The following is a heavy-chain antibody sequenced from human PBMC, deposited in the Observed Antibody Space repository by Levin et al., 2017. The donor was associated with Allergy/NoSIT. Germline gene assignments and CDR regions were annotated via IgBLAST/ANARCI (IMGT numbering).Heavy chain of an antibody. J-gene: IGHJ5*02. Sequence: SETLSLTCAVSGGSISSGGYSWSWIRQPPGKGLEWIGYIYHSGSTYYNPSLKSRVTISVDRSKNQFSLKLSSVTAADTAVYYCARGRSSSSPAYGWFDPWGQGTLVTVSS. D-gene: IGHD6-6*01. V-gene: IGHV4-30-2*01. CDR1: GGSISSGGYS. CDR3: ARGRSSSSPAYGWFDP. CDR2: IYHSGST.